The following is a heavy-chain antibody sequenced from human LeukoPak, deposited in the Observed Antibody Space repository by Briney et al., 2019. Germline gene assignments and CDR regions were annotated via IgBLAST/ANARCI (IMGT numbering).Heavy chain of an antibody. Sequence: PSETLSLTCTVSGGSISSYYWSWIRQPAGKGLEWIGRIYTSGSANYNPSLTSRSTISVDTSNNPFSLKLSSVTAADTAVYYCARAHNFSRFLEGRTYYGMDVWGQGTTVTVSS. D-gene: IGHD3-3*01. CDR3: ARAHNFSRFLEGRTYYGMDV. CDR2: IYTSGSA. J-gene: IGHJ6*02. V-gene: IGHV4-4*07. CDR1: GGSISSYY.